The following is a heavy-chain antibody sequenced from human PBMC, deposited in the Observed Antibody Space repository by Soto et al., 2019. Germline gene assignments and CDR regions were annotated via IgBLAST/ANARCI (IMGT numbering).Heavy chain of an antibody. CDR2: IWYDGSNK. Sequence: PGGSLRLSCAASGFTFSSYGMHWVRQAPGKGLEWVAVIWYDGSNKYYADSVKGRFTISRDNSKNTLYLQMNSLRAEDTAVYYCARANLYSSSSWDYWGQGTLVTVSS. CDR3: ARANLYSSSSWDY. D-gene: IGHD6-6*01. CDR1: GFTFSSYG. J-gene: IGHJ4*02. V-gene: IGHV3-33*01.